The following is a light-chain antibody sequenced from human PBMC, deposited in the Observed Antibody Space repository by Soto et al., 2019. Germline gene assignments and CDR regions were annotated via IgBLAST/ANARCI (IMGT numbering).Light chain of an antibody. V-gene: IGKV3-20*01. CDR3: QQYRSSPIT. Sequence: ETVLTQSPGTLSLSPGERATLSCRASQSITNNYLAWYQQKPGQAPRLLIYGASSRVTGIPDRFNGSGSGKDXTLTISRLEPEDFAVYYCQQYRSSPITFGQGTRLEIK. J-gene: IGKJ5*01. CDR1: QSITNNY. CDR2: GAS.